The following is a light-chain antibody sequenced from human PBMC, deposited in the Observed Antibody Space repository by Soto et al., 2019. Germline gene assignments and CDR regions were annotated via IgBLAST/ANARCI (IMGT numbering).Light chain of an antibody. CDR1: SSDVGGYNF. J-gene: IGLJ3*02. CDR2: DVS. Sequence: QSVLTQPASVSGSPGQSITISCTGTSSDVGGYNFVSWYQQHPGKAPKLMLYDVSRRPSGVPDRFSGSKSGNTASLTISGLQAEDEADYYCCSYAGSYTWVFGGGTKVTVL. V-gene: IGLV2-11*01. CDR3: CSYAGSYTWV.